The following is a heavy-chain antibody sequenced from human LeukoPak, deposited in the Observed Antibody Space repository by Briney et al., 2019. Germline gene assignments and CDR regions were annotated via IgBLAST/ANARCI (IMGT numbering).Heavy chain of an antibody. V-gene: IGHV3-7*01. CDR1: GLTFSSYW. Sequence: GGSLRLSGVGSGLTFSSYWMSWVRQAPGKGLEWVANIKEDGSERYYVDSVKGRFTISRDNAKNSLYVQMNSLRAEDTAVYYCASLRQLWYAFDHWGQGTLVTVSS. J-gene: IGHJ4*02. D-gene: IGHD5-18*01. CDR2: IKEDGSER. CDR3: ASLRQLWYAFDH.